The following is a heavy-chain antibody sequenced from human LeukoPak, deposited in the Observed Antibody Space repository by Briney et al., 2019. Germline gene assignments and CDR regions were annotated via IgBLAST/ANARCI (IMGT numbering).Heavy chain of an antibody. CDR3: ARRRVEMATFDY. CDR1: GYSISSGYY. J-gene: IGHJ4*02. D-gene: IGHD5-24*01. CDR2: IYHSGST. Sequence: SETLSFTCAVSGYSISSGYYWGWIRQPQGKGLEWIGSIYHSGSTYYNPSLKSRVTISVDTSKNQFSLKLSSVTAADTAVYYCARRRVEMATFDYWGQGTLVTVSS. V-gene: IGHV4-38-2*01.